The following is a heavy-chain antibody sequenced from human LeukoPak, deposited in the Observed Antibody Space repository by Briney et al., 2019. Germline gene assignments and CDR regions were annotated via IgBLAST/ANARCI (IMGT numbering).Heavy chain of an antibody. CDR1: GGSISSGSYY. Sequence: SETLSLTCTVSGGSISSGSYYWSWIRQPAGKGLEWIGRIYTSGSTNYNPSLKSRVTISVDTSKNQFSLKLSSVTAADTAVYYCARGRSEMATIKNNWFGPWGQGTLVTVSS. J-gene: IGHJ5*02. V-gene: IGHV4-61*02. CDR3: ARGRSEMATIKNNWFGP. D-gene: IGHD5-24*01. CDR2: IYTSGST.